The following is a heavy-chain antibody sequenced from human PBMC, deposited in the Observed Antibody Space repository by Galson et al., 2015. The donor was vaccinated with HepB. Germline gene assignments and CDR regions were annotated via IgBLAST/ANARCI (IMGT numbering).Heavy chain of an antibody. CDR2: ISYDGSTK. CDR1: GFIFSNHA. V-gene: IGHV3-30-3*01. D-gene: IGHD6-19*01. J-gene: IGHJ4*02. CDR3: ARGWAGIFVSGSPTFDY. Sequence: SLRLSCAPSGFIFSNHAMHWVRQAPGKGLEWVAVISYDGSTKYYADSVKGRFTISRDTSKNTLFLQMNSLRAEDTAVYYCARGWAGIFVSGSPTFDYWGQGTLVTVSS.